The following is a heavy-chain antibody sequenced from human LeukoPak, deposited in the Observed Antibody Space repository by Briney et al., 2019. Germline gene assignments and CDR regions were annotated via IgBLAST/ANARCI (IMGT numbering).Heavy chain of an antibody. J-gene: IGHJ3*02. D-gene: IGHD5-18*01. Sequence: SETLSLTCTVSGGSISSGSYYWRWIRQPAGKGLEWIGRIYTSGSTNYNPSLKSRVTISVDTSKNQFSLKLSSVTAADTAVYYCARDGLWIQNAFDIWGQGTMVTVSS. V-gene: IGHV4-61*02. CDR1: GGSISSGSYY. CDR2: IYTSGST. CDR3: ARDGLWIQNAFDI.